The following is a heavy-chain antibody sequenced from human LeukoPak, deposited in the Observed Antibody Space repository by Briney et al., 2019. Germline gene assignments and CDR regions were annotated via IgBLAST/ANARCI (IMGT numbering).Heavy chain of an antibody. Sequence: GGSLRLSCAASGFTFSRYDMSWVRQAPGKGLEWVAAIRASDDRTYYADSVRGRLTISRDNSKNTLYLQMNSLRVEDTAVYYCAKRAEGAVDFFYFDYWGQGTLVTVSS. D-gene: IGHD1-26*01. J-gene: IGHJ4*02. CDR1: GFTFSRYD. V-gene: IGHV3-23*01. CDR2: IRASDDRT. CDR3: AKRAEGAVDFFYFDY.